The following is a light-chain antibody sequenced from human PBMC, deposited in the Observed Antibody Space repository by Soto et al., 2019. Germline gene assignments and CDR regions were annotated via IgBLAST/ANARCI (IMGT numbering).Light chain of an antibody. CDR1: SSNIANRY. CDR2: END. J-gene: IGLJ2*01. Sequence: QSVLTQPPSVSAAPGQKVTISCSGSSSNIANRYVSWYQQLPGTAPKLLMYENDKRPSGIPDRFSGSKSGTSASLGITGLQTGDEADYYCGTWDDSLKSGVFGGGTQLTVL. CDR3: GTWDDSLKSGV. V-gene: IGLV1-51*02.